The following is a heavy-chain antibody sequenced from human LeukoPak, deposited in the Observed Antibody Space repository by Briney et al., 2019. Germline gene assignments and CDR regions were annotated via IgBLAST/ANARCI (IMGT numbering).Heavy chain of an antibody. J-gene: IGHJ4*02. CDR3: ARFKDYGGAPNPDYFDY. CDR2: INHSGST. V-gene: IGHV4-34*01. D-gene: IGHD4-23*01. Sequence: SETLSLTCAVYGGSFSGYYWSWIRQPPGKGLEWIGEINHSGSTNYNPSLKSRVTMSADRSKNQFSLKLNSVTTADTAVYYCARFKDYGGAPNPDYFDYWGQGILVTVSS. CDR1: GGSFSGYY.